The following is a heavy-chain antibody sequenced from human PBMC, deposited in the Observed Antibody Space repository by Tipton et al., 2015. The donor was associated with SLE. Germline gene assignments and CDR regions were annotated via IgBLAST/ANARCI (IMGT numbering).Heavy chain of an antibody. D-gene: IGHD1-1*01. J-gene: IGHJ4*02. V-gene: IGHV4-39*01. CDR2: IYFSGST. CDR3: ARVPLDY. CDR1: GGSISSSSYY. Sequence: TLSLTCTVSGGSISSSSYYWGWIRQPPGKGLEWIGRIYFSGSTYYNPSLKSRGTISVDTSKNQFSLKLSSVTAADTAVYYCARVPLDYWGQGTLVTVSS.